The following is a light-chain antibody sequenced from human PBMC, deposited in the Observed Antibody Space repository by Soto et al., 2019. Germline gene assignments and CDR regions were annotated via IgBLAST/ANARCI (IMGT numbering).Light chain of an antibody. J-gene: IGLJ7*01. CDR1: SSNIGGNY. V-gene: IGLV1-47*01. CDR3: ATWDASLSGNVV. CDR2: RNN. Sequence: QSVLTQPPSESGTPGQRVTIPCSGSSSNIGGNYVFWYQHLPGTAPKLLIYRNNQRPSGVPDRFSGSKSGTSASLAISGLRSEDEADYYCATWDASLSGNVVFGGGTQLTVL.